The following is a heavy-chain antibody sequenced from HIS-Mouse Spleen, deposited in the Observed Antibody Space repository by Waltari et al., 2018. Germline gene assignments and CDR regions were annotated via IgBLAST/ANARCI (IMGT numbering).Heavy chain of an antibody. D-gene: IGHD6-13*01. V-gene: IGHV4-34*01. Sequence: QVQLQQWGAGLLTPSETLSLTCAVYGGSFSGYYWSWIRQPPGKGLGWLGEINHSGSTNHNQSLKGRGAISVETSKNQVSLELSSVTAADTAVYYCARGEAEIAAAAYYYYGMDVWGQGTTVTVSS. J-gene: IGHJ6*02. CDR2: INHSGST. CDR3: ARGEAEIAAAAYYYYGMDV. CDR1: GGSFSGYY.